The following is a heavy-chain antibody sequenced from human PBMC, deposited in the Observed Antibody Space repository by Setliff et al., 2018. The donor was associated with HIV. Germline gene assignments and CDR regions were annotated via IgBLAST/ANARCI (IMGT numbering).Heavy chain of an antibody. CDR3: ARVPHRVVGTTTLLYHFDY. Sequence: SETLSLTCAVSGYSISSGYCWAWIRQSPGKGLDWIGSIHHSGTTYYNPSLKSRVTISVDTTTNQVSLQVNSVTAVDTAVYYCARVPHRVVGTTTLLYHFDYWGLGTLVTVSS. D-gene: IGHD1-26*01. CDR2: IHHSGTT. CDR1: GYSISSGYC. V-gene: IGHV4-38-2*01. J-gene: IGHJ4*02.